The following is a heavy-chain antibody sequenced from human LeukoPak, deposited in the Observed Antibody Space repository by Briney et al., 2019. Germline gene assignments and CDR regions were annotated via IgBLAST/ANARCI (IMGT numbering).Heavy chain of an antibody. CDR3: ARGPPLYSSSWYFDY. CDR1: GYTFTSYY. Sequence: ASVKVSCKASGYTFTSYYMHWVRQAPGQGLEWMGIINPSGGSTSYAQKFQGRVTMTRDTSISTAYMELSRLRSDDTAVYYCARGPPLYSSSWYFDYWGQGTLVTVSS. V-gene: IGHV1-46*01. D-gene: IGHD6-13*01. J-gene: IGHJ4*02. CDR2: INPSGGST.